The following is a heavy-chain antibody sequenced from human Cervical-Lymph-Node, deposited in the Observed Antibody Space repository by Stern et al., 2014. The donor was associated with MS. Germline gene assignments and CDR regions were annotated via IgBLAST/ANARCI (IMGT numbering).Heavy chain of an antibody. J-gene: IGHJ4*02. CDR1: GYSFTDYW. Sequence: EVQLVQSGAEVKKPGESLKISCEGSGYSFTDYWIGWVSQMAGKGLEWMGIIYPGDSDTKYRPSFQGQVTISFDKSISPAYLQWSSLKASDTAMYYCARHSRLMGTTYFFDFWGQGTLVTVSS. CDR3: ARHSRLMGTTYFFDF. V-gene: IGHV5-51*01. D-gene: IGHD2-8*01. CDR2: IYPGDSDT.